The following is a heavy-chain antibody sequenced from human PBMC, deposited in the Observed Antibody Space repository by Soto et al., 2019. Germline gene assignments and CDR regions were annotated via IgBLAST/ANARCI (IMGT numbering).Heavy chain of an antibody. CDR1: GFTFSSYG. CDR2: IWYDGSNK. CDR3: ARARYNWNYYFDY. Sequence: GGSLRLSCAASGFTFSSYGMHWVRQAPGKGLEWVAVIWYDGSNKYYADSVKGRFTISRDNSKNTLYLQMNSLRAEDTAVYYCARARYNWNYYFDYWGQGTRVTVSS. D-gene: IGHD1-7*01. J-gene: IGHJ4*02. V-gene: IGHV3-33*01.